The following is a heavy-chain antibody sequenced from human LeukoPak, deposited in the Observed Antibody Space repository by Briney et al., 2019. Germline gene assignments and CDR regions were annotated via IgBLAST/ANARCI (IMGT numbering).Heavy chain of an antibody. D-gene: IGHD6-13*01. CDR1: GYTFTSYY. Sequence: ASVKVSCKASGYTFTSYYMHWVRQAPGQGLEWLGAINPSGGTTSYAQKFQGRVTMTRDTSTSTVYMELSSLRSEDTAVYYCARQDGSSWFDYWGQGTLVTVSS. V-gene: IGHV1-46*01. CDR2: INPSGGTT. CDR3: ARQDGSSWFDY. J-gene: IGHJ4*02.